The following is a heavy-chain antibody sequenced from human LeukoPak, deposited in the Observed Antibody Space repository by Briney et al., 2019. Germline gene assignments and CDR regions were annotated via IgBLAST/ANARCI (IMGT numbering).Heavy chain of an antibody. CDR3: ARVVVQLWPNWFDP. CDR2: IYYSGST. J-gene: IGHJ5*02. CDR1: GGSISSGDYY. V-gene: IGHV4-30-4*01. Sequence: SETLSLTCTVSGGSISSGDYYWSWIRQPPGKGLEWIGYIYYSGSTYYNPSLKSRVTISVDTSKNQFSLKLSSVTAADTAVYYCARVVVQLWPNWFDPRAQGTLVTVSS. D-gene: IGHD5-18*01.